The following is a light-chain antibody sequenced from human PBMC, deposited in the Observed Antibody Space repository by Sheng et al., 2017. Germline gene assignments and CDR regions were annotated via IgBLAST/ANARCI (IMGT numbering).Light chain of an antibody. CDR1: QSVDSN. CDR3: QQRGHRPPT. V-gene: IGKV3-15*01. Sequence: EIVMTQSPATLSVSPGERATLSCRASQSVDSNLAWYQQKPGQAPRLLIYGASTRATGIPARFSGSGSGTEFTLNISSLQSEDFAVYYCQQRGHRPPTFGGGTKVEIK. J-gene: IGKJ4*01. CDR2: GAS.